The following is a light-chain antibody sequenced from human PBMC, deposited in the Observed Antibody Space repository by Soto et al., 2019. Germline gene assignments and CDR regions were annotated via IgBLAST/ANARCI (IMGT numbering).Light chain of an antibody. CDR1: KGISSY. J-gene: IGKJ1*01. Sequence: AIRMAQSPSSFSASTGDRVTITCRASKGISSYLDWYQPKPGKAPKLLIYAASPLQSGVRSRFSGSGSGTDFTLTISCLQSEDFATYYCQQYYSYPWTFGQGTQVDIK. CDR2: AAS. CDR3: QQYYSYPWT. V-gene: IGKV1-8*01.